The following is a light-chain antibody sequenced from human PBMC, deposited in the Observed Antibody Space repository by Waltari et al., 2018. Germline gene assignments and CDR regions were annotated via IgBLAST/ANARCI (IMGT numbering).Light chain of an antibody. V-gene: IGLV4-69*01. CDR3: QTWAPGFNWV. Sequence: QFVLTQVPSASASLGASVRLTCTLSSGHSLFTIAWHHHHPQKGPRYLMKIYGEGRHDKGGGIPDRFSGSSSGAERYLTISSLQSDDEADYYCQTWAPGFNWVFGGGTKLTVV. J-gene: IGLJ3*02. CDR2: IYGEGRH. CDR1: SGHSLFT.